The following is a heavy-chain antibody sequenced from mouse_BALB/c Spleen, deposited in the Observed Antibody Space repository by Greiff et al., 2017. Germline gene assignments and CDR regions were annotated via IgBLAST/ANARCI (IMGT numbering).Heavy chain of an antibody. CDR3: ARGYGSSSYAMDY. CDR1: GYTFTSYW. CDR2: IDPSDSET. D-gene: IGHD1-1*01. V-gene: IGHV1-69*02. Sequence: VQLQQPGAELVKPGAPVKLSCKASGYTFTSYWMNWVKQRPGRGLEWIGRIDPSDSETHYNQKFKDKATLTVDKSSSTAYIQLSSLTSEDSAVYYCARGYGSSSYAMDYWGQGTSVTVSS. J-gene: IGHJ4*01.